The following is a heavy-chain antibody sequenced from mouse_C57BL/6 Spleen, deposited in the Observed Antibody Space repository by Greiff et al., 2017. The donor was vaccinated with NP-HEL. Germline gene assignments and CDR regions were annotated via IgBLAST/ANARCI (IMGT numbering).Heavy chain of an antibody. D-gene: IGHD1-1*01. Sequence: EVNLVESGGGLVKPGGSLKLSCAASGFTFSSYAMSWVRQTPEKRLEWVATISDGGSYTYYPDNVKGRFTISRDNAKNNLYLQMSHLKSEDTAMYYCARDKYYGSSYVDWYFDVWGTGTTVTVSS. V-gene: IGHV5-4*01. CDR2: ISDGGSYT. CDR1: GFTFSSYA. J-gene: IGHJ1*03. CDR3: ARDKYYGSSYVDWYFDV.